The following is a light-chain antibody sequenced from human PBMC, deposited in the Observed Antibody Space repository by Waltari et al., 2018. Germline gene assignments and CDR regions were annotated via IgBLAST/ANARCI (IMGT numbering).Light chain of an antibody. Sequence: DIQMTQSPSTLSASVGDRVTITCRASQSISTWLAWYQQKPGKAPNLLIYKASTLETGVPSRFSGRGSGTDFTLTISSLQPDDFATYYCQQYHSSPGTFGQGTKVEIK. CDR2: KAS. CDR1: QSISTW. V-gene: IGKV1-5*03. J-gene: IGKJ1*01. CDR3: QQYHSSPGT.